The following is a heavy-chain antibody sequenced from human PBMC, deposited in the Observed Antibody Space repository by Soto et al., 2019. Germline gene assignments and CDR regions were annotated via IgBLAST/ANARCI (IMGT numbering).Heavy chain of an antibody. J-gene: IGHJ5*02. D-gene: IGHD3-3*01. CDR1: GGSFSGYY. Sequence: QVQLQQWGAGLLKPSETPSLTCAVYGGSFSGYYWSWIRQPPGKGLEWSGEINHSGSTNYNPSLKSRVTISVDTSKNQFSLKLSSVAAADTAVYYCARSRYYDFWSGYPRFDPWGQGTLVTVSS. CDR3: ARSRYYDFWSGYPRFDP. CDR2: INHSGST. V-gene: IGHV4-34*01.